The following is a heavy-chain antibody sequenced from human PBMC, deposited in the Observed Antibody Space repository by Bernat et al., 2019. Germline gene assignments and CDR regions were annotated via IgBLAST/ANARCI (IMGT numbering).Heavy chain of an antibody. CDR2: IWYDGSNK. V-gene: IGHV3-33*01. CDR1: GFTFSSYG. Sequence: VQLVESGGGLVQPGGSLRLSCAASGFTFSSYGMHWVRQAPGKGLEWVAVIWYDGSNKYYADSVKGRFTISRDNSKNTLYLQMNSLRAEDTAVYYCAMGDGIAVAGLTYYYYGMDVWGQGTTVTVSS. CDR3: AMGDGIAVAGLTYYYYGMDV. D-gene: IGHD6-19*01. J-gene: IGHJ6*02.